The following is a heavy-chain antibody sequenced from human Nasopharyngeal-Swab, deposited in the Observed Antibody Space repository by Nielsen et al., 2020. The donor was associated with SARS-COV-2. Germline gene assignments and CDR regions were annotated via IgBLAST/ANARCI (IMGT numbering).Heavy chain of an antibody. J-gene: IGHJ3*02. D-gene: IGHD1-1*01. Sequence: ASVQVSCKASGYTFTSYYMHWVRQAPGQGLAWMGIINPSGGSTSYAQKFQGRVTMTRDTSTSTVYMELSSLRSEDTAVYYCAREQLRDDAFDIWGQGTMVTVSS. V-gene: IGHV1-46*01. CDR3: AREQLRDDAFDI. CDR1: GYTFTSYY. CDR2: INPSGGST.